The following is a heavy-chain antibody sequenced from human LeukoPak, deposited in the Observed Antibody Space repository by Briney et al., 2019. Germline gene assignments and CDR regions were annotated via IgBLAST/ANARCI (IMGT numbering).Heavy chain of an antibody. D-gene: IGHD2-21*01. CDR2: IYYSGST. CDR1: GGSISSSSYY. Sequence: SETLSLTCTVSGGSISSSSYYWGWIRQPPGKGLEWIGSIYYSGSTYYNLSLKSRVTISVDTSKNQFSLKLSSVTAADTAVYYCARVMLYYFDYWGQGTLVTVSS. J-gene: IGHJ4*02. CDR3: ARVMLYYFDY. V-gene: IGHV4-39*01.